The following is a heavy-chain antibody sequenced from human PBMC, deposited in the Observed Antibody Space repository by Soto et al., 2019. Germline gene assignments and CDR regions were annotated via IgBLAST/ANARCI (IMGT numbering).Heavy chain of an antibody. Sequence: ASVKVSFMASGYTFTGYYMHWVRHSPGQGLEWMGWINPNSGGTNYAQKFQGRVTMTRDTSISTAYMELSRLRSDDTAVYYCARESGSYSQYYYYGMDVWGQGTTVT. CDR3: ARESGSYSQYYYYGMDV. D-gene: IGHD1-26*01. V-gene: IGHV1-2*02. CDR1: GYTFTGYY. CDR2: INPNSGGT. J-gene: IGHJ6*02.